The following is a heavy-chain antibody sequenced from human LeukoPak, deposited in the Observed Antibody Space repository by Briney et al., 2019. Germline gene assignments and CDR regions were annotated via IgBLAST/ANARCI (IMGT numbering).Heavy chain of an antibody. D-gene: IGHD5-18*01. CDR2: ISAYNGNT. CDR3: ARDLGSSTAMVNFDY. CDR1: GYTFTSYG. V-gene: IGHV1-18*01. Sequence: ASVKVSCKASGYTFTSYGISWVRQAPGQGLEWMGWISAYNGNTNYAQKLQGRVTMTTDTSTSTAYMEPRSLRSDDTAVYYCARDLGSSTAMVNFDYWGQGTLVTVSS. J-gene: IGHJ4*02.